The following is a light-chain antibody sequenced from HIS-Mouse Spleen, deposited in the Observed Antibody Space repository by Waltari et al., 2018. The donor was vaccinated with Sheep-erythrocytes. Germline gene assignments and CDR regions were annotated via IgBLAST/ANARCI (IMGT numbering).Light chain of an antibody. V-gene: IGKV1-12*01. CDR1: QGIRSC. J-gene: IGKJ5*01. CDR2: AAS. Sequence: DIQMTQSPSSVSASVGDIVTITGRASQGIRSCLAWDQQKPGKAHKLLIYAASRLQSGLPTRCSGSGSWTDFTLTISRLQPEDFATYYCQQANSFPITFGQGTRLEIK. CDR3: QQANSFPIT.